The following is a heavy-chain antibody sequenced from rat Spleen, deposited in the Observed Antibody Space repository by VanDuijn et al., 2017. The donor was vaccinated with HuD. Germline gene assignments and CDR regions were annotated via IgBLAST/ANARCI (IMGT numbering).Heavy chain of an antibody. J-gene: IGHJ2*01. CDR3: TTGVYPGNFDY. D-gene: IGHD1-4*01. CDR2: INYDGRST. CDR1: GFTFSDYY. Sequence: EVQLVESGGGLVQPGRSLKLSCAASGFTFSDYYMAWVRQAPTKGLEWVATINYDGRSTYYRDSVKGRFTISRDNAKNTLYLQMDSLRSEDTATYSCTTGVYPGNFDYWGQGVMVTVSS. V-gene: IGHV5-20*01.